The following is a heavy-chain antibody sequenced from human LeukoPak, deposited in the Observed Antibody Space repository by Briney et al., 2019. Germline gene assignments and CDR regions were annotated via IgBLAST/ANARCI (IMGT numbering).Heavy chain of an antibody. D-gene: IGHD3-22*01. CDR3: AREWLLGDFDY. CDR2: IYYSGST. CDR1: GGSISSYY. J-gene: IGHJ4*02. Sequence: SQTLSLTCTVSGGSISSYYWSWIRQPPGKGLEWIGYIYYSGSTNYNPSLKSRVTISVDTSKNQFSLKLSSVTAADTAVYYCAREWLLGDFDYWGQGTRVTVSS. V-gene: IGHV4-59*01.